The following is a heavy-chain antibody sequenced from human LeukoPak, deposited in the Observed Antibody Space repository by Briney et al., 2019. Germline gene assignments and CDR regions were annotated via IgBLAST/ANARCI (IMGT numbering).Heavy chain of an antibody. V-gene: IGHV3-49*04. CDR3: TRGDGSGSY. CDR1: GFTFGDYA. Sequence: GGSLRLSCTPSGFTFGDYAMSWVRQAPGKGLDWIGFIRSKTSGGTTEYAASVKGRFTILRDDSKSIAYLQINSLKTEDTAVYYCTRGDGSGSYWGQGTLVTVSS. D-gene: IGHD1-26*01. J-gene: IGHJ4*02. CDR2: IRSKTSGGTT.